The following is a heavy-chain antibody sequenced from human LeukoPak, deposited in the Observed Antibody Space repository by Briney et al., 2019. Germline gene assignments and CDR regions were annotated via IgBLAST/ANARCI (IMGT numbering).Heavy chain of an antibody. CDR2: ISNSGAII. CDR1: GFAFRDYY. Sequence: PGGSLRLSCAASGFAFRDYYMDWVRQAPGKGLEWVAYISNSGAIIYYAESVKGRFTISRDNAKNSLYLQMNGLRAEDTALYYCARDLAMAGRDLDYWGQGTLVTVSS. D-gene: IGHD6-19*01. CDR3: ARDLAMAGRDLDY. V-gene: IGHV3-11*01. J-gene: IGHJ4*02.